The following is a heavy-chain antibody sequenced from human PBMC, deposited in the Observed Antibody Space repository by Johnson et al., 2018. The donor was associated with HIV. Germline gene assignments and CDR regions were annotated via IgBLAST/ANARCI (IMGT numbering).Heavy chain of an antibody. CDR2: INSDGSST. CDR3: ARDRADISSWFTAFDI. D-gene: IGHD6-13*01. V-gene: IGHV3-74*01. J-gene: IGHJ3*02. CDR1: GFMFRSYG. Sequence: VQLVESGGGVVQPGRSLRLSCAASGFMFRSYGMHWVRQAPGKGLEWVSRINSDGSSTSYADSVKGRFTHSRDNAKNTLYLQMNSLRAEDTAVYYCARDRADISSWFTAFDIWGQGTMVTVSS.